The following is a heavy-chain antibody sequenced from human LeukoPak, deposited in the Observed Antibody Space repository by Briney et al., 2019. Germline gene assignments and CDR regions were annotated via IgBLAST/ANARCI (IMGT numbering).Heavy chain of an antibody. CDR2: IYYSGST. V-gene: IGHV4-59*01. Sequence: PSETLSLTCTVSGGSISSYYWSWIRQPPGKGLEWIGYIYYSGSTNYNPSLKSRVTISVDTSKNQFSLKLSSVTAADTAVYYCARGYSSGWYYYYGMDVWGQGTTVTVSS. CDR1: GGSISSYY. CDR3: ARGYSSGWYYYYGMDV. J-gene: IGHJ6*02. D-gene: IGHD6-19*01.